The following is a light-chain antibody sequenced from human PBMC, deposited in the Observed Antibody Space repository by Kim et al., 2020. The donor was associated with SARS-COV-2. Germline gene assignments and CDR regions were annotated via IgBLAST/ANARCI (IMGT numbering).Light chain of an antibody. CDR2: DAS. CDR1: QSVSSS. J-gene: IGKJ2*02. CDR3: QQRSNLWT. V-gene: IGKV3-11*01. Sequence: LSWSPGERAPLSCRASQSVSSSLAWYQQKPGQPPRLLIYDASNRATGIPARFSGSGSGTDFTLTISSLEPEDFAVYYCQQRSNLWTFGQGTKLEI.